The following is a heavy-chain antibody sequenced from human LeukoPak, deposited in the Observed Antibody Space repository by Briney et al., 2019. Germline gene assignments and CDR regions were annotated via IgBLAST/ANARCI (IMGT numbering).Heavy chain of an antibody. D-gene: IGHD3-22*01. J-gene: IGHJ4*02. CDR1: VYTFTAYF. CDR2: INPSSGRT. CDR3: ARELNYDSSGYYFDY. Sequence: GASVKVSCRASVYTFTAYFIYWVRQAPGQGLEWVGWINPSSGRTNSAQKFQGRVTMTRDTSISTAYMELSRLRSDDTAVYYCARELNYDSSGYYFDYWGQGTLVTVSS. V-gene: IGHV1-2*02.